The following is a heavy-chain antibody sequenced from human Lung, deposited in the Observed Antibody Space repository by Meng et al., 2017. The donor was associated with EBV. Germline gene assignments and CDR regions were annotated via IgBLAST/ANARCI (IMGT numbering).Heavy chain of an antibody. CDR1: GFSLTSRGVG. V-gene: IGHV2-5*02. CDR3: AHIIAARPFDY. CDR2: IYWDDDK. Sequence: QITLEESGPPLVKPTQTLTLTCTFSGFSLTSRGVGVGWIRQPPGKALEWLAVIYWDDDKRYRPSLKSRLTITKDTSKNQVVLTMTNMDPVDAATYYCAHIIAARPFDYWGQGTLVTVSS. J-gene: IGHJ4*02. D-gene: IGHD6-6*01.